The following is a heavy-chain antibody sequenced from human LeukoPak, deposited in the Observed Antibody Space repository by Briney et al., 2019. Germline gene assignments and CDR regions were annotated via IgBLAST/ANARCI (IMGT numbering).Heavy chain of an antibody. CDR3: TRYNNDHFDY. Sequence: GGSLRLSYAGSGFTFGGYGMHWFRQTPGKGLEWVAVIAYDGSRAFYADSVKGRFAISRDNSKNTMSVQMDDLRAEDTAVYYCTRYNNDHFDYWGQGTLVTLSS. V-gene: IGHV3-33*01. D-gene: IGHD1-14*01. CDR2: IAYDGSRA. J-gene: IGHJ4*02. CDR1: GFTFGGYG.